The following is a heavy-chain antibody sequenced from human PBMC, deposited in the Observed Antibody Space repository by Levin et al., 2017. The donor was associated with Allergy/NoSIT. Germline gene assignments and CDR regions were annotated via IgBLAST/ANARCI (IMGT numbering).Heavy chain of an antibody. CDR2: IKQDGSEK. Sequence: SCAASGFTFSSYWMSWVRQAPGKGLEWVANIKQDGSEKYYVDSVKGRFTISRDNAKNSLYLQMNSLRAEDTAVYYCARDLNWNYGVEFDYWGQGTLVTVSS. V-gene: IGHV3-7*01. CDR1: GFTFSSYW. J-gene: IGHJ4*02. D-gene: IGHD1-7*01. CDR3: ARDLNWNYGVEFDY.